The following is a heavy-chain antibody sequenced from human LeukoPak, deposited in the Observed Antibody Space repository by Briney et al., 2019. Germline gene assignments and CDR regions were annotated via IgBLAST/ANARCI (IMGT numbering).Heavy chain of an antibody. V-gene: IGHV4-34*01. CDR2: INHSGST. J-gene: IGHJ6*03. Sequence: SETLSLTCAVYGGSFSGYYWSWIRQPPGKGLEWIGEINHSGSTNYNPSLKSRVTISVDTSKNQFSLKLSSVTAADTAVYYCARDVGLVGFYYYYYMDVWGKGTTVTVSS. D-gene: IGHD6-19*01. CDR3: ARDVGLVGFYYYYYMDV. CDR1: GGSFSGYY.